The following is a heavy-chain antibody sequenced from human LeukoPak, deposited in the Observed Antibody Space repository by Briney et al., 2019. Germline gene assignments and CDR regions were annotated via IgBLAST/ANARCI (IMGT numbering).Heavy chain of an antibody. CDR3: ARDRVKAADGVWPGPYYYMDV. V-gene: IGHV4-4*07. CDR1: GGSISSYY. CDR2: IYTSGST. D-gene: IGHD6-13*01. Sequence: SETLSLTCTVSGGSISSYYWSWIRQPAGKGLEWIGRIYTSGSTNYNPSLKSRVTMSVDTSKNQFSLKLSSVTAAYTAVYYCARDRVKAADGVWPGPYYYMDVWGKGTTVTVSS. J-gene: IGHJ6*03.